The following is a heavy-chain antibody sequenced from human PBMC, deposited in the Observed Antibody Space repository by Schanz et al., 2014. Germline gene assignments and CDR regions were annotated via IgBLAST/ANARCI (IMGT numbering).Heavy chain of an antibody. D-gene: IGHD3-9*01. CDR3: ARETTIIAGGACDV. Sequence: QVQLVQSGAEVKKPGASVKVSCEASGYTFTSYYIHWFRQAPGQGLEWMGRIIPILGITNVAQTFQDRVTMTADKSTSTAYMELRGLRSDDTAVYYCARETTIIAGGACDVWGQGTMVTVSS. CDR1: GYTFTSYY. CDR2: IIPILGIT. V-gene: IGHV1-69*09. J-gene: IGHJ3*01.